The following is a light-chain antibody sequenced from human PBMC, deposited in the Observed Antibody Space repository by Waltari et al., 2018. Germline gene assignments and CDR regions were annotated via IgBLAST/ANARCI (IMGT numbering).Light chain of an antibody. CDR1: STDVGGYNY. CDR2: SVT. J-gene: IGLJ1*01. V-gene: IGLV2-11*01. Sequence: QSALTQPRSVSGSLGQSVAISCTGTSTDVGGYNYVSWYQQHPGKAPKIIIYSVTKRPSGVPDEFSGSESGNTASLTTSGLQPEHEANYYCFSYSGSDTYVFGTGTEVTVL. CDR3: FSYSGSDTYV.